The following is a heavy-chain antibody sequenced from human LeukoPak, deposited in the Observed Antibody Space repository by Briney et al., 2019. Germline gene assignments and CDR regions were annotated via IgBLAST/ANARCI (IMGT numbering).Heavy chain of an antibody. J-gene: IGHJ4*02. CDR3: AKGSYPGIAVAGTDY. CDR2: INWYSGSL. V-gene: IGHV3-9*03. Sequence: GRSLRLSCAASGFTFDDYAMLWVRPAPGKDLEWVSGINWYSGSLGHAASVKGRFTISRGNAKNSLYLQMNSLRAEDMALSYCAKGSYPGIAVAGTDYWGQGTLVTVSS. CDR1: GFTFDDYA. D-gene: IGHD6-19*01.